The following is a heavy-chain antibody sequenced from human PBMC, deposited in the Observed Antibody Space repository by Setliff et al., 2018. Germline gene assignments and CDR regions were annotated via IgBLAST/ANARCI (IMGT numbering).Heavy chain of an antibody. Sequence: SVKVSCKASGGTFSIYTIIWVRQAPGQGLEWMGRIIPILGTANYAQKFQGRVTITADKPTSTAYMELSSLRSEDTAVYYCAISTIFGVVSPPPDAFDIWGQGTMVTVSS. CDR3: AISTIFGVVSPPPDAFDI. V-gene: IGHV1-69*08. J-gene: IGHJ3*02. D-gene: IGHD3-3*01. CDR1: GGTFSIYT. CDR2: IIPILGTA.